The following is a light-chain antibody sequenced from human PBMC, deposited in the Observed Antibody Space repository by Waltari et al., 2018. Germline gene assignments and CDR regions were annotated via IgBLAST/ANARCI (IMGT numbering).Light chain of an antibody. Sequence: EITLTQSPGTLSLSPGQRATLSCRASQGVSSNSLAWYQNIPRQAPRLLIYGASTRAPGIPERFIGRESGTDFTLTISRLEPEDFAVYYCHYYGASPLFAFGPGTKVDV. CDR2: GAS. CDR1: QGVSSNS. V-gene: IGKV3-20*01. J-gene: IGKJ3*01. CDR3: HYYGASPLFA.